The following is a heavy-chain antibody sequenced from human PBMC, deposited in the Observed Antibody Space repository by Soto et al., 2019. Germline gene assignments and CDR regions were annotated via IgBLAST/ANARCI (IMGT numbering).Heavy chain of an antibody. V-gene: IGHV1-69*01. CDR2: IIPIFGTA. Sequence: QVQLVQSGAEVKKPGSSVKVSCKASVGTFSSYAISWVRQAPGQGLEWMGGIIPIFGTANYAQKFQGRVTITADESTSTAYMELSSLRSEDTAVYYCARGSLYYDSSGYTNWFDPWGQGTLVTVSS. J-gene: IGHJ5*02. CDR3: ARGSLYYDSSGYTNWFDP. D-gene: IGHD3-22*01. CDR1: VGTFSSYA.